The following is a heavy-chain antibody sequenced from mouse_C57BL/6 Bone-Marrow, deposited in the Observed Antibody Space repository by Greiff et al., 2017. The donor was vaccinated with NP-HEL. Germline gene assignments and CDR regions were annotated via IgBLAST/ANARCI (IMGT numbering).Heavy chain of an antibody. CDR3: ARPRLRRGYAMDY. CDR2: IDPANGNT. V-gene: IGHV14-3*01. D-gene: IGHD2-12*01. Sequence: VQLKESVAELVRPGASVKLSCTASGFNIKNTYMHWVKQRPEQGLEWIGRIDPANGNTKYAPKFQGKATITADTSSNTAYLQLSSLTSEDTAIYYCARPRLRRGYAMDYWGQGTSVTVSS. J-gene: IGHJ4*01. CDR1: GFNIKNTY.